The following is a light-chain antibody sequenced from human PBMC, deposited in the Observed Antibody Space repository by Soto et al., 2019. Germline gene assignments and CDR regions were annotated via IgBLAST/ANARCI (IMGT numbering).Light chain of an antibody. CDR2: DAS. Sequence: TQSPSALSASVGDRVTITCRASQNINTWLAWFRQIPGKAPKLLIYDASSLESGVPSRFSGSGSDTDFTLTITNLQPDDVAIYYCQQYYSYSRTFGQGTKVEI. CDR1: QNINTW. CDR3: QQYYSYSRT. V-gene: IGKV1-5*01. J-gene: IGKJ1*01.